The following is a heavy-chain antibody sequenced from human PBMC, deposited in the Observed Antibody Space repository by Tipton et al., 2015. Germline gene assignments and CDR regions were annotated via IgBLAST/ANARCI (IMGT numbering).Heavy chain of an antibody. V-gene: IGHV4-59*01. J-gene: IGHJ5*02. CDR1: GDSLSTYY. Sequence: LRLSCTVSGDSLSTYYWSWIRQSPGKGLEWIGYIYYNGNTKYSPSLKGRVTILVDTSKNQFSLKVNSVTAADTAVYYCATLVDGYSRIPWGQGTRVTVSS. CDR3: ATLVDGYSRIP. CDR2: IYYNGNT. D-gene: IGHD5-24*01.